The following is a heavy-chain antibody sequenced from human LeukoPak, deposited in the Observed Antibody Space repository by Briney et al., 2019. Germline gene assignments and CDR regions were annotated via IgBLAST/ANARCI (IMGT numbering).Heavy chain of an antibody. J-gene: IGHJ3*02. CDR2: IYYSGST. CDR3: ARRAAAEGGSAFDI. D-gene: IGHD6-13*01. Sequence: PSETLSVICTVSGGSISSSSYYWGWIRQPPGKGLEWIGSIYYSGSTYYNPSLKSRVTISVDKSKNQFSLKVSSVTAADTAVYYCARRAAAEGGSAFDIWGQGTMVTVSS. CDR1: GGSISSSSYY. V-gene: IGHV4-39*07.